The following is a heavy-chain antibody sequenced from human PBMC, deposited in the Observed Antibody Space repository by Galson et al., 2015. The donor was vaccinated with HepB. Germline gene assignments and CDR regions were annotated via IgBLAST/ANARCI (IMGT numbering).Heavy chain of an antibody. CDR2: ISSSSSYI. Sequence: SLRLSCAASGFTFSGYSMNWVRQAPGKGLEWVSSISSSSSYIYYADSVKGRFAISRDNAKNSLYLQMNSLRAEDTAVYYCARALDRIQLWGVDAFDIWGQGTTVTVSS. CDR1: GFTFSGYS. V-gene: IGHV3-21*01. CDR3: ARALDRIQLWGVDAFDI. J-gene: IGHJ3*02. D-gene: IGHD5-18*01.